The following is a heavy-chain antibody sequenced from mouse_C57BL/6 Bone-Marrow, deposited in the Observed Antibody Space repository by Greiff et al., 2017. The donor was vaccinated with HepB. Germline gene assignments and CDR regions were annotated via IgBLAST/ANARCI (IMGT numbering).Heavy chain of an antibody. CDR2: INPNNGGT. J-gene: IGHJ2*01. CDR1: GYTFTDYY. V-gene: IGHV1-26*01. CDR3: ARGRYYGSSGY. Sequence: VQLQQSGPELVKPGASVKISCKASGYTFTDYYMNWVKQSHGKSLEWIGDINPNNGGTSYNQKFKGKATLTVDKSSSTAYMELRSLTSEDSAVYYCARGRYYGSSGYWGQGTTLTVSS. D-gene: IGHD1-1*01.